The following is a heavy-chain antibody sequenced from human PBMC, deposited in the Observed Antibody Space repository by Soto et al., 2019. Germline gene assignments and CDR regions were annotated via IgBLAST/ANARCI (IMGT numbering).Heavy chain of an antibody. CDR1: GGSISSSSYY. D-gene: IGHD3-10*01. CDR3: ARISNYYGSGSPRYYFDY. J-gene: IGHJ4*02. V-gene: IGHV4-39*01. CDR2: IFYTGST. Sequence: SETLSLTCTVSGGSISSSSYYWGWIRQPPGKGLEWIGNIFYTGSTYYNPSLKSRVTISVDTSKNQFSLKLSSVTAADTAVYYCARISNYYGSGSPRYYFDYWGQGTLVTVSS.